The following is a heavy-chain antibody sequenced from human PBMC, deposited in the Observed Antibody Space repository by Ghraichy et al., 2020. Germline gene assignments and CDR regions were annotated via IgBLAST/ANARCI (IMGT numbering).Heavy chain of an antibody. D-gene: IGHD2-15*01. CDR3: ARRVVGAATRVGRFDP. J-gene: IGHJ5*02. CDR1: GGSISSYY. Sequence: SETLSLTCTVSGGSISSYYWSWIRQPPGKGLEWIGYIYTSGSTNYNPSRKSRLTISVDTSKNQFSLKLSSVTAADTAVYYCARRVVGAATRVGRFDPWGQGTLVTVCS. V-gene: IGHV4-4*09. CDR2: IYTSGST.